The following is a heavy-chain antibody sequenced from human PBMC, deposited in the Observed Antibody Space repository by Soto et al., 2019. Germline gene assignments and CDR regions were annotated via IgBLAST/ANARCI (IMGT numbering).Heavy chain of an antibody. V-gene: IGHV3-33*01. CDR2: IWYDGSNK. D-gene: IGHD6-19*01. J-gene: IGHJ3*02. Sequence: GGSLRLSCAASGFTFSSYGMHWVRQAPGKGLEWVAVIWYDGSNKYYADSVKGRFTISRDNSKNTLYLQMNSLRAEDTAVYYCARDLGSSGWFAFDIWGQGTMVTVSS. CDR3: ARDLGSSGWFAFDI. CDR1: GFTFSSYG.